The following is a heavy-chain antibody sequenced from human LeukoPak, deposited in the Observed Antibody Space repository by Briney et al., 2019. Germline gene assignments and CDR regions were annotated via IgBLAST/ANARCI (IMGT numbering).Heavy chain of an antibody. J-gene: IGHJ4*02. CDR1: GFTFSSYG. CDR3: GRDPDTARGDEYYFDY. D-gene: IGHD5-18*01. CDR2: IWYDGSNK. Sequence: GGSLRLSCAASGFTFSSYGMHWVRQAPGKGLEWVAVIWYDGSNKYYVDSVKGRFTISRDNSKNTVDLQMNSLRAEDTAVYYCGRDPDTARGDEYYFDYWGQGTLVTVSS. V-gene: IGHV3-33*01.